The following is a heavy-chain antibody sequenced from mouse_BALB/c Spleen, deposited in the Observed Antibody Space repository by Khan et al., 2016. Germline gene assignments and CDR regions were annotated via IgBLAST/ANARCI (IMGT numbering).Heavy chain of an antibody. Sequence: QIQLVQSGPELKKPGETVKISCKASEYTFTNYGMNWVKQAPGKGLKWMGWINTNTGEPTYDEEFKGRFAFSLEASASTAYLQINNLKNEDSATYFCARTGDYPYYAMDYCGQGTSVTVSS. CDR1: EYTFTNYG. D-gene: IGHD2-13*01. V-gene: IGHV9-3*02. CDR2: INTNTGEP. CDR3: ARTGDYPYYAMDY. J-gene: IGHJ4*01.